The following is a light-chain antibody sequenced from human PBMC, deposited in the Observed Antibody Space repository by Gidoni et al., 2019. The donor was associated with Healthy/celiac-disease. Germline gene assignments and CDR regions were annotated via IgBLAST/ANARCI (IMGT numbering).Light chain of an antibody. Sequence: QSVLTPPPSVSAAPGPKVTISCSGSSSNIGNNYVSWYQQLPGTAPKLLIYDNNKRPSGIPDRFSGSKSGTSATLGITGLQTGDEADYYCGTWDSSLSGVVFGGGTKLTVL. CDR3: GTWDSSLSGVV. CDR1: SSNIGNNY. CDR2: DNN. J-gene: IGLJ2*01. V-gene: IGLV1-51*01.